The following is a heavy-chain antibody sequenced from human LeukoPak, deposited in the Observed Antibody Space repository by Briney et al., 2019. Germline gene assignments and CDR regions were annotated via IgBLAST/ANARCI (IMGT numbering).Heavy chain of an antibody. D-gene: IGHD4-17*01. CDR1: GFTFSKYG. CDR3: ARAVGYGDYGP. J-gene: IGHJ4*02. V-gene: IGHV3-30*03. CDR2: ISYDGGEQ. Sequence: GGSLRLSCAASGFTFSKYGMHWVRQAPGKGLEWVAVISYDGGEQHYGDSVKGRFSISRDDSKSTIYLQMNSLTVEDTAVYYCARAVGYGDYGPWGQGTLVTVSS.